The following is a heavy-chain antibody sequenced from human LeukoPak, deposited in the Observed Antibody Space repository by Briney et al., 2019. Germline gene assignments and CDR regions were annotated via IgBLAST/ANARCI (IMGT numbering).Heavy chain of an antibody. CDR1: GYSVTSYW. V-gene: IGHV5-51*01. D-gene: IGHD6-13*01. CDR3: ARRGYSREYFDD. CDR2: IYPGDSDT. J-gene: IGHJ4*02. Sequence: GESLKISCMGSGYSVTSYWIAWVRQMPGKGLEWMGVIYPGDSDTRYNPSFQGQVTISADKSISTAYLQWSSLKASDTAMYYCARRGYSREYFDDWGQGTLVTVSS.